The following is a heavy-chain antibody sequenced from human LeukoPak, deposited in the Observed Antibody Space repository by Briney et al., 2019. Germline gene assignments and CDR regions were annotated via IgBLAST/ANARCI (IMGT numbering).Heavy chain of an antibody. Sequence: GGSLRLSCAASGFTFSSYGMHWVRQAPGKGLEWVAVIWYDGSNKYYADSVKGRFTISRDNSRNTLYLQMNSLRAEDTAVYYCARAHYYDSSAYFDYWGQGTLVTVSP. V-gene: IGHV3-33*01. CDR2: IWYDGSNK. D-gene: IGHD3-22*01. CDR1: GFTFSSYG. CDR3: ARAHYYDSSAYFDY. J-gene: IGHJ4*02.